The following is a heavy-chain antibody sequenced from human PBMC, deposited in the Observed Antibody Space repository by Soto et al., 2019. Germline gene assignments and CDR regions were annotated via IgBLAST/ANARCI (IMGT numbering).Heavy chain of an antibody. V-gene: IGHV2-5*02. J-gene: IGHJ2*01. Sequence: QITLKESGPTLVKPTQTLTLTCTFSGFSLSTSGVGVGWIRQPPGKALEWLALIYWDDDKRYSPSLKSRLTITKDTSKNQVVLTMTNMDPVDTATYYCAHLSLDPDIVVVPAAMLTSSYWYFDLWGRGTLVTVSS. CDR3: AHLSLDPDIVVVPAAMLTSSYWYFDL. CDR1: GFSLSTSGVG. CDR2: IYWDDDK. D-gene: IGHD2-2*01.